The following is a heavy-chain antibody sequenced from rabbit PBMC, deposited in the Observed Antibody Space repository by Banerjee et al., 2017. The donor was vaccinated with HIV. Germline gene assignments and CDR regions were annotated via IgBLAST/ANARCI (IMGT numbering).Heavy chain of an antibody. Sequence: QQQLEESGGGLVKPEGSLTLTCTASGFSFSSGYDMCWVRQAPGKGLEWIGYIDPVFGSTYYASWVNGRFTISKTSSTTVTLQMTSLTAADTATYFCARNLGDWRNLWGQGTLVTVS. CDR3: ARNLGDWRNL. CDR1: GFSFSSGYD. CDR2: IDPVFGST. V-gene: IGHV1S45*01. J-gene: IGHJ4*01. D-gene: IGHD5-1*01.